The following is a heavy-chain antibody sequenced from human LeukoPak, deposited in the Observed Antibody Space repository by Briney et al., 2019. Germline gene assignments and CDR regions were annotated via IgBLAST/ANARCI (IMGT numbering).Heavy chain of an antibody. CDR1: GFTFSSYS. CDR2: ISSSSSYI. CDR3: AKDGSLYFDY. J-gene: IGHJ4*02. Sequence: GGSLRLSCAASGFTFSSYSMNWVRQAPGKGLEWVSSISSSSSYIYYADSVKGRFTISRDNSKNTLYLQMNSLRAEDTAVYYCAKDGSLYFDYWGQGTLVTVSS. V-gene: IGHV3-21*01.